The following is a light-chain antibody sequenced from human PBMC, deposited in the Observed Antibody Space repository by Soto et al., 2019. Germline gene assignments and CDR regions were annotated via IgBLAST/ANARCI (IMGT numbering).Light chain of an antibody. V-gene: IGLV2-11*01. Sequence: QSALTQPRSVSGSPRQSVTISCTGTSSDVGAYNYVSWYHQHPGKAPKLLIYDVSQRPSGVPDRFSGSKSGNTASLIISGLQTEDEADYYCCSYAGSYTLLFGGGTKLTVL. J-gene: IGLJ2*01. CDR3: CSYAGSYTLL. CDR2: DVS. CDR1: SSDVGAYNY.